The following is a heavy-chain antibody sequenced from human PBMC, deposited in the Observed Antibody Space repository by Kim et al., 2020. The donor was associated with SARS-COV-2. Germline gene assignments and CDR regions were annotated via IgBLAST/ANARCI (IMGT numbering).Heavy chain of an antibody. Sequence: SETLSLTCAVYGGSFSGYYWSWIRRPPGKGLEWIGEINHSGSTNYNPSLKSRVTISVDTSKNQFSLKLSSVTAADTAVYYCARASNKVDYWGQGTLVTVSS. CDR1: GGSFSGYY. CDR2: INHSGST. V-gene: IGHV4-34*01. CDR3: ARASNKVDY. D-gene: IGHD2-2*01. J-gene: IGHJ4*02.